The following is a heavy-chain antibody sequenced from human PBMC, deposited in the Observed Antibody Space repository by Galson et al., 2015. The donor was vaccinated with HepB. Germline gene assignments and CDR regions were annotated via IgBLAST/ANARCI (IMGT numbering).Heavy chain of an antibody. D-gene: IGHD3-10*01. V-gene: IGHV3-23*01. Sequence: ALRLSCAASEGNFDTYSMHWFRQAPGNALEWVATISRDGFNTPYADSVKSRFSISRDKSKTLLFLQMNSLRVEDTAIYFCAKDNAGSGTFHSDCRGQGTQVIVSA. J-gene: IGHJ4*02. CDR1: EGNFDTYS. CDR3: AKDNAGSGTFHSDC. CDR2: ISRDGFNT.